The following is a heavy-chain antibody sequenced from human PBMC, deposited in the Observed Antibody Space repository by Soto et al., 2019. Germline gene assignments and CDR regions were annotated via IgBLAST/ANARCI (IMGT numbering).Heavy chain of an antibody. J-gene: IGHJ6*02. CDR2: IIPILAIA. D-gene: IGHD2-21*02. Sequence: QVQLVQSGAEVKKPGSSVKVSCKASGGTFNSYTISWVRQAPGQGLEWMGRIIPILAIANYAQKFQGRVTITADKSTSTAYMELSSLRSEDTAVYYCARDPLVVVTAVPALDYYYYGMDVWGQGTTVTVSS. CDR3: ARDPLVVVTAVPALDYYYYGMDV. V-gene: IGHV1-69*08. CDR1: GGTFNSYT.